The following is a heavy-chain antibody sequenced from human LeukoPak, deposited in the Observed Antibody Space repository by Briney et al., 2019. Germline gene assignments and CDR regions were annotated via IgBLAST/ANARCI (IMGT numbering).Heavy chain of an antibody. V-gene: IGHV3-74*01. D-gene: IGHD3-10*01. CDR1: GFTFSNYR. CDR3: ARFWGYGSGSYPPDY. Sequence: GGSLRLSCAASGFTFSNYRMHWVRQAPGKGLVWVSRINTDGSSTNYADSVKGRFTISRDNAKNTLYLQMNSLRAEDTAVYYCARFWGYGSGSYPPDYWGQGTLVTVSS. J-gene: IGHJ4*02. CDR2: INTDGSST.